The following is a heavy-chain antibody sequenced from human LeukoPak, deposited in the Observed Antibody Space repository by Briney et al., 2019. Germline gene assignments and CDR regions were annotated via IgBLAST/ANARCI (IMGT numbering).Heavy chain of an antibody. CDR3: TKQCSGVSCYGSDGP. CDR2: ISGYNSDT. Sequence: ASVKVSCKASGYTFTSYGISWVRQAPGQGLEWMGWISGYNSDTNYAQEFHGRVTMTTDTPTSTAYMELRSLTSDDTAVYYCTKQCSGVSCYGSDGPWGQGTLVTVSS. CDR1: GYTFTSYG. V-gene: IGHV1-18*01. J-gene: IGHJ5*02. D-gene: IGHD2-15*01.